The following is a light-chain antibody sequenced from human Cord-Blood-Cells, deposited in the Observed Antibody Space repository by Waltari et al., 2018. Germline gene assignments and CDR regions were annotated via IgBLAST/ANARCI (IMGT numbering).Light chain of an antibody. J-gene: IGLJ2*01. Sequence: QLVLTQSPSTSASLVASVKLTCTLSSGHGSYAIAWDHQQPEKGPRYLMKLNSDGSHSKGDGIPYRFSGSSSGAERYLTISSLQSEDEADYYCQTWGTGIQVFGGGTKLTVL. CDR1: SGHGSYA. CDR3: QTWGTGIQV. CDR2: LNSDGSH. V-gene: IGLV4-69*01.